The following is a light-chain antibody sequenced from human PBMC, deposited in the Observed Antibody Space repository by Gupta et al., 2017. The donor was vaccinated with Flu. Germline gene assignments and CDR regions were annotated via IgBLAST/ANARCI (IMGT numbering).Light chain of an antibody. CDR3: QQYNSYSPIT. V-gene: IGKV1-5*03. CDR2: KAS. Sequence: DRVTVTCRASRSISSWLAWYQQKPGKAPKLLIYKASNLESGVPSRFSGSGSGTEFTLTISSLQPDDFATYYCQQYNSYSPITFGGGTKVEIK. CDR1: RSISSW. J-gene: IGKJ4*01.